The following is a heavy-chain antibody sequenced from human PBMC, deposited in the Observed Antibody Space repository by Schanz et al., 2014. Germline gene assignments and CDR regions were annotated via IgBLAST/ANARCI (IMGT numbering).Heavy chain of an antibody. D-gene: IGHD7-27*01. J-gene: IGHJ3*02. V-gene: IGHV3-11*01. Sequence: VQLVESGGGLVQPGGSLRLSCAASGFTFSTYWMSWIRQAPGKGLEWLSYISRDGTTAYYADSVKGRFTISRDNAKNSLYLEMTSLRGEDTAVYYCARENLNWEAFDIWGQGTVVTVSS. CDR1: GFTFSTYW. CDR3: ARENLNWEAFDI. CDR2: ISRDGTTA.